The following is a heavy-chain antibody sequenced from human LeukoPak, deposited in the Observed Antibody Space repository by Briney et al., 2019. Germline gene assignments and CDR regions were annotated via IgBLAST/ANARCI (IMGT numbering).Heavy chain of an antibody. CDR1: AAISSFY. Sequence: PSETLSLTCTVSAAISSFYWSWLRQPPGKGLEWTGYVFHTGHTNYNPSLKSRVTMSIDPSKDQFSLEVTSVTAADTAVYYCAGSIFGYPWFDPWGQGTLVTVSS. CDR2: VFHTGHT. J-gene: IGHJ5*02. D-gene: IGHD3-9*01. CDR3: AGSIFGYPWFDP. V-gene: IGHV4-59*01.